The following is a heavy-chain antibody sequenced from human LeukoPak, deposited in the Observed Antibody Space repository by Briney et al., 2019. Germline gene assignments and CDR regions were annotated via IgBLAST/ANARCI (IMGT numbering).Heavy chain of an antibody. CDR2: ISSSSSYI. V-gene: IGHV3-21*01. J-gene: IGHJ4*02. CDR1: GFTFSSYS. D-gene: IGHD3-9*01. CDR3: ARAPLLYFDWCYFDY. Sequence: GGSLRLSCAASGFTFSSYSMNWVRQAPGKGLEWVSSISSSSSYIYYADSVKGRFAISRDNATNSLYLQMNSLRAEDTAVYYCARAPLLYFDWCYFDYWGQGTLVAVSS.